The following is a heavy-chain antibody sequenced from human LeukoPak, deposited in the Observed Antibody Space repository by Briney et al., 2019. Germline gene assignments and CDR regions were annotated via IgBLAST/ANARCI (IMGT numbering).Heavy chain of an antibody. CDR1: GGTFSSYT. V-gene: IGHV1-69*02. CDR3: ARRGTDGAHLDV. CDR2: IIPILGIA. Sequence: SVKVSCKASGGTFSSYTISWVRQAPGQGLEWMGRIIPILGIANYAQKFQGRVTITADKSTSTAYMELSSLRSEDTAVYYCARRGTDGAHLDVWGQGTTVTVSS. D-gene: IGHD5-24*01. J-gene: IGHJ6*02.